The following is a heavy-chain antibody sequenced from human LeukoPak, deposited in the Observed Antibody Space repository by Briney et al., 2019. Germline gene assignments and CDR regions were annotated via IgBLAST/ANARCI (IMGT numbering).Heavy chain of an antibody. Sequence: SGTLSLTCTVSGYSISSGYYWGWIRQPPGKGLEWIGSIYHSGSTYYNPSLKSRVTISVDTSKNQFSLKLSSVTAADTAVYYCARANPYNFDYWGQGTLVTVSS. CDR3: ARANPYNFDY. CDR1: GYSISSGYY. V-gene: IGHV4-38-2*02. J-gene: IGHJ4*02. CDR2: IYHSGST. D-gene: IGHD2-2*02.